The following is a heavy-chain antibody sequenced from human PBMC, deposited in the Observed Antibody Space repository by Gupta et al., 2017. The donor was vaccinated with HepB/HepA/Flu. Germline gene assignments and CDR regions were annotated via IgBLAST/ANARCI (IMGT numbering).Heavy chain of an antibody. J-gene: IGHJ4*02. CDR2: ITSDGRTT. V-gene: IGHV3-74*01. CDR3: ARDGLSTTPFDY. CDR1: GFSVTAYW. D-gene: IGHD1-7*01. Sequence: EVQLVESGGGLVQPGGSLRLSCEVSGFSVTAYWMHWVRHLPGRGLEWVSRITSDGRTTSHADSVRGRFTISRDNTKNTVYLQMNSLRGDDTAGYYCARDGLSTTPFDYWGQGTSVTVSS.